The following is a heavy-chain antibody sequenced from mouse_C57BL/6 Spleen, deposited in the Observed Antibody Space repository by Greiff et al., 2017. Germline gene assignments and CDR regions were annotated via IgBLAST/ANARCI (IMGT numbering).Heavy chain of an antibody. CDR3: ARDKAYYPSTNYFDY. D-gene: IGHD2-10*01. V-gene: IGHV1-55*01. J-gene: IGHJ2*01. CDR1: GYTFTSYW. Sequence: QVQLQQPGAELVKPGASVKMSCKASGYTFTSYWITWVKQRPGQGLEWIGDIYPGSGSTNYNEKFKSKATLTVDTSSSTAYMQLSSLTSEDSAVYYCARDKAYYPSTNYFDYWGQGTTLTVSS. CDR2: IYPGSGST.